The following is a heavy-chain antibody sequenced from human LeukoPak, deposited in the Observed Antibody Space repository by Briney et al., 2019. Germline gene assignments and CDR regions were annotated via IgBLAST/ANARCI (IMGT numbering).Heavy chain of an antibody. D-gene: IGHD6-19*01. J-gene: IGHJ4*02. CDR3: AKFRGYSSGPLDY. CDR1: GFTFCGYF. Sequence: GGLRLPCGASGFTFCGYFMSRVRQAPGKGLEGVSAISGSGGSTYYADSVKGRFTISRDNSKNTLYLQMNSLRAEDTAVYYCAKFRGYSSGPLDYWGQGTLVTVSS. V-gene: IGHV3-23*01. CDR2: ISGSGGST.